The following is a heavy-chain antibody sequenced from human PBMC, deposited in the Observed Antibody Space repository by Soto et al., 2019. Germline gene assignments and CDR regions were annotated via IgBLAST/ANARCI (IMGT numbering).Heavy chain of an antibody. V-gene: IGHV4-31*03. CDR3: ARDQTNYYYDSSGYSH. CDR1: GGSISSGGYY. D-gene: IGHD3-22*01. J-gene: IGHJ4*02. CDR2: IYYSGST. Sequence: SSETLSLTCTVSGGSISSGGYYWSWIRQHPGKGLEWIGYIYYSGSTYYNPSLKSRVTISVDTSKNQSSLKLSSVTAADTAVYYCARDQTNYYYDSSGYSHWGQGTLVTVSS.